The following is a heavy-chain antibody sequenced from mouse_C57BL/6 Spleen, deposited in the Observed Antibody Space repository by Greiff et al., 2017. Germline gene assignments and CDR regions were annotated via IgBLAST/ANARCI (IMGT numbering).Heavy chain of an antibody. CDR2: ISGGGGNT. Sequence: EVMLVESGGGLVKPGGSLKLSCAASGFTFSSYTMSWVRQTPEKRLEWVATISGGGGNTYYPDSVKGRFTISRDNAKNTLYLQMSSLRSEDTALYYCARQGYYGREARDYWGQGTSVTVSS. CDR3: ARQGYYGREARDY. D-gene: IGHD1-1*01. J-gene: IGHJ4*01. CDR1: GFTFSSYT. V-gene: IGHV5-9*01.